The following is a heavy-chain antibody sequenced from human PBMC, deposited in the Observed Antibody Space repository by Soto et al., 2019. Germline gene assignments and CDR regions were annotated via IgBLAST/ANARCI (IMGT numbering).Heavy chain of an antibody. Sequence: GGSLRLSCAASRFTFSSYSMNWVRQAPGKGLEWVSYISSSSSTIYYADSVKGRFTISRDNAKNSLYLQLNSLRDEDTAVYYCGIAEGLCSGGSCYYPRGRRTLVTVSS. CDR1: RFTFSSYS. CDR2: ISSSSSTI. J-gene: IGHJ5*02. CDR3: GIAEGLCSGGSCYYP. D-gene: IGHD2-15*01. V-gene: IGHV3-48*02.